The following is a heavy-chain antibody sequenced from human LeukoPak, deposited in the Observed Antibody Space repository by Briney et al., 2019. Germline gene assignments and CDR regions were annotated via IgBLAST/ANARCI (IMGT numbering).Heavy chain of an antibody. CDR3: AKWGDYDVLTGYYVSDY. CDR2: ITGSGGST. CDR1: GFTSSNYA. V-gene: IGHV3-23*01. Sequence: GGSLRLSCAASGFTSSNYAMSWVRQAPGKGLEWVSAITGSGGSTYYADSVKGRFTISRDNSKNTLYLQMNSLGAEDTAVYYCAKWGDYDVLTGYYVSDYRGQGTLVTVSS. J-gene: IGHJ4*02. D-gene: IGHD3-9*01.